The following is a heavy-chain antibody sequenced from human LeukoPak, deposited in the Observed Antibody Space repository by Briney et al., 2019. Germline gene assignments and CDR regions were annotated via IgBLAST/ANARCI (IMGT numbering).Heavy chain of an antibody. CDR3: TTVDPYYYYYYGMDV. CDR2: ISYDGSNK. D-gene: IGHD3-9*01. V-gene: IGHV3-30*04. J-gene: IGHJ6*02. Sequence: GGSLRLSCAASGFTFSSYAMHWVRQAPGKGLEWVAVISYDGSNKYYADSVKGRFTISRDNSKNTLYLQMNSLRAEDTAVYYCTTVDPYYYYYYGMDVWGQGTTVTVSS. CDR1: GFTFSSYA.